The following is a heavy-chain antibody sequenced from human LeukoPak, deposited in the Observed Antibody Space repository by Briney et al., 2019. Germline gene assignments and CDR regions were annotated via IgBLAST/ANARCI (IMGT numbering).Heavy chain of an antibody. CDR3: ARDDYDILTGYYKFFDY. V-gene: IGHV1-8*03. CDR1: GYTFNNYD. Sequence: ASVKVSCKASGYTFNNYDIYWVRQATGQGLEWMGWMNPNSGNTGYAQKFQGRVTITTDTSITTAYMELNSLRSEDTAVYYCARDDYDILTGYYKFFDYWGQGTLVTVSS. D-gene: IGHD3-9*01. J-gene: IGHJ4*02. CDR2: MNPNSGNT.